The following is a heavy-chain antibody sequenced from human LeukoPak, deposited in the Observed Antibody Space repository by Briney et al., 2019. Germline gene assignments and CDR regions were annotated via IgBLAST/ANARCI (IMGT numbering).Heavy chain of an antibody. J-gene: IGHJ4*02. D-gene: IGHD1-1*01. CDR2: IYYSGST. Sequence: PSETLSLTCTVSIGSMSSSSDYGGWIRQPPGKGLEWIGSIYYSGSTYYNPSLKSRVTISVDTSKNQFSLKLSSVTAADTGVYLFARRVPAPLTLGYFDYWGQGTLVTVSS. CDR1: IGSMSSSSDY. CDR3: ARRVPAPLTLGYFDY. V-gene: IGHV4-39*01.